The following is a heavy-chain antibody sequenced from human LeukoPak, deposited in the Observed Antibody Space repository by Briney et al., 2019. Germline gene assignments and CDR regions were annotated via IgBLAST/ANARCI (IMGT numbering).Heavy chain of an antibody. CDR1: GFTFSNYD. D-gene: IGHD6-19*01. CDR2: ISVSGGST. J-gene: IGHJ4*02. CDR3: AKKRIKVVGGACDY. V-gene: IGHV3-23*01. Sequence: GGSLRLSCAASGFTFSNYDMTWVRQAPGKGLEWVSTISVSGGSTDYADSVKGRFTISRANSKNTLYLQMNSLRAEDTAVYFCAKKRIKVVGGACDYWGQGALVTVSS.